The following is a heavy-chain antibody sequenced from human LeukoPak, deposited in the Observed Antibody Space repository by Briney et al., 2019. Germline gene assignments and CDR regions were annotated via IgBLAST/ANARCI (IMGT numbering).Heavy chain of an antibody. J-gene: IGHJ4*02. CDR2: IRSGGNTI. Sequence: PGGSLRLSCAASGFTFSSYEMNWVRQAPGKGLEWVSYIRSGGNTIYYADSVKGRFTISRDNAKNSLYLQMNSLRAEDTAVYYYARESWGSGSYQLDYWGQGTLVTVSS. CDR3: ARESWGSGSYQLDY. D-gene: IGHD3-10*01. CDR1: GFTFSSYE. V-gene: IGHV3-48*03.